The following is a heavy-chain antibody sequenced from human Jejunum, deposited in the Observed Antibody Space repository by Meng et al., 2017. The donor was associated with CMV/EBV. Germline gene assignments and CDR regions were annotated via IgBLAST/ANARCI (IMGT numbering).Heavy chain of an antibody. Sequence: QVQLVQSGPEVKRPGASVKVSCKASGYSYSSYGINWVRQAPGQGLEWMGWINTNTGNPTYAQGFTGRFVFSLDTSVSTAYLQINSLRADDTAVYYCARDSPLDGYSLLDYWGQGTLVTVSS. D-gene: IGHD5-24*01. J-gene: IGHJ4*02. CDR3: ARDSPLDGYSLLDY. CDR2: INTNTGNP. CDR1: GYSYSSYG. V-gene: IGHV7-4-1*02.